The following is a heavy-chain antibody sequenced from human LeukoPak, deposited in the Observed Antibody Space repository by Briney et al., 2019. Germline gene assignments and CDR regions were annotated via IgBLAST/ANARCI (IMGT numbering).Heavy chain of an antibody. CDR2: ISGYNGNT. CDR3: ARSTPTDYYDSSGRNRGAFDI. D-gene: IGHD3-22*01. V-gene: IGHV1-18*01. J-gene: IGHJ3*02. CDR1: GYTFTNYG. Sequence: GASVKVSCKASGYTFTNYGISWVRQAPGQGLEWMGWISGYNGNTNYAQKFQGRITMTTDTSTSTAYMELSSLRSEDTAVYYCARSTPTDYYDSSGRNRGAFDIWGQGTMVTVSS.